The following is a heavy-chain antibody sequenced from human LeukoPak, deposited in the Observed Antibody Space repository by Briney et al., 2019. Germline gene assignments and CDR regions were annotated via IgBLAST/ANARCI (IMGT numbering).Heavy chain of an antibody. CDR2: IKEDGSEE. J-gene: IGHJ6*02. Sequence: GGSLRLSCAASGFTFSTYWMSWVRQAPGRGLEWVANIKEDGSEEVYVDSVRGRFTISRDNAKNSLFLQIHTLRAEDAGVYCCARDPYSMTWSYGMDVWGQGTTVTVSS. D-gene: IGHD6-13*01. V-gene: IGHV3-7*05. CDR3: ARDPYSMTWSYGMDV. CDR1: GFTFSTYW.